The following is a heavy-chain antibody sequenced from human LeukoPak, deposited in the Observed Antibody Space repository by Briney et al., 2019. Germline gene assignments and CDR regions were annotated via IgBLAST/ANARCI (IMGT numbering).Heavy chain of an antibody. CDR1: GYTFTSYG. CDR3: ARSLDASWLQCPEF. Sequence: ASVKVSCKASGYTFTSYGITWVRQAPGQGLEWMGWINTYSGNTNYAQKLQGRVTMTTDTSASTAYMELRSLKSDATAVYYCARSLDASWLQCPEFWGQGTLVTVSP. J-gene: IGHJ4*02. D-gene: IGHD5-24*01. V-gene: IGHV1-18*01. CDR2: INTYSGNT.